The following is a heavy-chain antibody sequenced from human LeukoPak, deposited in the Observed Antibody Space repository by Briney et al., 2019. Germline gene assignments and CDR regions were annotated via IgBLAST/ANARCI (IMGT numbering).Heavy chain of an antibody. CDR2: ISGSGRSI. J-gene: IGHJ4*02. V-gene: IGHV3-48*03. CDR3: ARDMGYCSSSNGYTYYLDY. CDR1: GFTFSRFE. Sequence: GGSLRLSCVASGFTFSRFEMNGVRQAPGKGLEWVSYISGSGRSIYYADSVKGRFTISRDNAKNSLYLQMNSLRGEDTAVYYCARDMGYCSSSNGYTYYLDYWGQGTLVTVSS. D-gene: IGHD2-2*01.